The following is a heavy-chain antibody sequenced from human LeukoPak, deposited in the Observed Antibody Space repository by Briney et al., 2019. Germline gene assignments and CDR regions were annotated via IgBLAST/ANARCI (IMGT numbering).Heavy chain of an antibody. CDR2: TTPKIGKT. Sequence: ASVKVSCKASGYTFTSYGISWVRQAPGQGLEWMGWTTPKIGKTNYAQKLQGRVTMTTDTSTSTAYMELRSLRSDDTAVYYCAREGYCSSTSSPKQRYYYYYGMDVWGQGTTVTVSS. V-gene: IGHV1-18*01. CDR3: AREGYCSSTSSPKQRYYYYYGMDV. J-gene: IGHJ6*02. CDR1: GYTFTSYG. D-gene: IGHD2-2*01.